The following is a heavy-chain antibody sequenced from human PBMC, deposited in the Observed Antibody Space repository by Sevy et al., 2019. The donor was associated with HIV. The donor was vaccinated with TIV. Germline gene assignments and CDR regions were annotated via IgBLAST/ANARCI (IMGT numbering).Heavy chain of an antibody. J-gene: IGHJ4*02. CDR2: INPDSGDP. Sequence: ASVKVSCKASGYTFTGYYMHWMRQAPGQGLEWMGWINPDSGDPTYPPKFQGRVTLNRVTSINTAYMDLRRLKSDDTAVYYCVRDDRDGYFEHWGQGTLVTVSS. CDR1: GYTFTGYY. V-gene: IGHV1-2*02. CDR3: VRDDRDGYFEH.